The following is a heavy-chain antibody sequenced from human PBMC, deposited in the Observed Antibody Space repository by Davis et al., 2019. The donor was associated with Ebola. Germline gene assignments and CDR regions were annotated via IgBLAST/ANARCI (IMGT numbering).Heavy chain of an antibody. Sequence: ASVTVSCKTSGYTFPRYGISWLRQAPGQGLEWMGWISAYNGQIKYAKKFEGRVTMTTDTSTNTGYMELRSMKSDDTAMYYCARGRRAAAGGMDYYYGMDVWGQGTPVSVSS. V-gene: IGHV1-18*01. J-gene: IGHJ6*02. CDR3: ARGRRAAAGGMDYYYGMDV. D-gene: IGHD6-13*01. CDR2: ISAYNGQI. CDR1: GYTFPRYG.